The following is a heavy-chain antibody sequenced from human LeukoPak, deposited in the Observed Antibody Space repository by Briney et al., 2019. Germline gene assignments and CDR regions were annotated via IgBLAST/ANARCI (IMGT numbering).Heavy chain of an antibody. CDR3: ARDITGDPPPYYFDY. CDR2: MWFDGSHK. D-gene: IGHD7-27*01. CDR1: GFTFSNYG. J-gene: IGHJ4*02. Sequence: PGRSLRLSCAASGFTFSNYGLHWVRQAPSKGLEWVAVMWFDGSHKYYADSVKGRFTISRDNSKSMLYLQMNSLRAEDTAVYYCARDITGDPPPYYFDYWGQGSLVTVSS. V-gene: IGHV3-33*01.